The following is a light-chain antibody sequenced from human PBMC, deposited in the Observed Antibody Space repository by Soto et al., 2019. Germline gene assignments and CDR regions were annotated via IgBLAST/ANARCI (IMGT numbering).Light chain of an antibody. CDR3: QSYDSSLSGSV. CDR1: SSNIGAGYD. Sequence: HSVLTQPPSVSGAPGQRVTISCTGSSSNIGAGYDVHWYHQLPGTAPKLLIYGNSNRPSGVPDRFSGSKSGTSASLAITGLQAEDEADYYCQSYDSSLSGSVFGGGTKLTVL. J-gene: IGLJ3*02. V-gene: IGLV1-40*01. CDR2: GNS.